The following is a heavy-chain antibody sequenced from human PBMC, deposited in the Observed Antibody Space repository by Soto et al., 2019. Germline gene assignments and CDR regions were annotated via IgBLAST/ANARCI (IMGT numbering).Heavy chain of an antibody. Sequence: PGGSLRLSCAASGFTFSDHYMDWVRQAPGKGLEWVGRTRNKANSYTTEYAASVKGRFTISRDDSKNSLYLQMNSLKTEDTAVYYCARSTKELERRGYYYYGMDVWGQGTTVTVSS. J-gene: IGHJ6*02. D-gene: IGHD1-1*01. CDR3: ARSTKELERRGYYYYGMDV. V-gene: IGHV3-72*01. CDR1: GFTFSDHY. CDR2: TRNKANSYTT.